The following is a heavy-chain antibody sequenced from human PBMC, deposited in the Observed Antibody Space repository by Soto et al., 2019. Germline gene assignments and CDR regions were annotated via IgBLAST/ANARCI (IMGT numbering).Heavy chain of an antibody. Sequence: SHTLSLTCVISGDSVSSNTAAWNWIRQSPSRGLEWLGRTYYRSKWSSDYAVFVKSRITINPDTSKNQFSLQLNSVTPEDTAVYYCARGRQSTPSQTVTTAPFDYWGQGTLVTVSA. J-gene: IGHJ4*02. CDR3: ARGRQSTPSQTVTTAPFDY. CDR2: TYYRSKWSS. CDR1: GDSVSSNTAA. D-gene: IGHD4-17*01. V-gene: IGHV6-1*01.